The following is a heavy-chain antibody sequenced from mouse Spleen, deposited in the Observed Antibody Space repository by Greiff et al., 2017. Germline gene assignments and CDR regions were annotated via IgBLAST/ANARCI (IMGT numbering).Heavy chain of an antibody. Sequence: EVKLMESEGGLVQPGSSMKLSCTASGFTFSDYYMAWVRQVPEKGLEWVANINYDGSSTYYLDSLKSRFIISRDNAKNILYLQMSSLKSEDTATYYCAREGFPYYAMDYWGQGTSVTVSS. CDR1: GFTFSDYY. J-gene: IGHJ4*01. CDR2: INYDGSST. V-gene: IGHV5-16*01. CDR3: AREGFPYYAMDY.